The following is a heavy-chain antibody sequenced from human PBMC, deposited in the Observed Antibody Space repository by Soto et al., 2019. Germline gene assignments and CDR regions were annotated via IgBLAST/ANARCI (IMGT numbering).Heavy chain of an antibody. J-gene: IGHJ6*02. CDR1: GGPISPYF. Sequence: QVQLQGSGPRLVKPSETLSLTCSVSGGPISPYFWTWVRQAPGKGLEWIGYISYSGSTNYNPSLKSRLTILLSTSKKQFSLKLTSVTAADTAVYYCARGTRATQYYDYFYGVDVWGQGTTVTVSS. CDR2: ISYSGST. V-gene: IGHV4-59*01. CDR3: ARGTRATQYYDYFYGVDV.